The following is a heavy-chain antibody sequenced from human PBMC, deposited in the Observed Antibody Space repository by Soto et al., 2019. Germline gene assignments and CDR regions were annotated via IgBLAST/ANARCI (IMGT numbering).Heavy chain of an antibody. V-gene: IGHV3-33*01. CDR1: GFTFSSYG. D-gene: IGHD5-18*01. CDR2: IWYDGSNK. Sequence: GGSLRLSCAASGFTFSSYGMHWVRQAPGKGLEWVAVIWYDGSNKYYADSVKGRFTISRDNSKNTLYLQMNSLRAEDTAVYYCARTRGYSYGPLGYWGQGTLVTVS. CDR3: ARTRGYSYGPLGY. J-gene: IGHJ4*02.